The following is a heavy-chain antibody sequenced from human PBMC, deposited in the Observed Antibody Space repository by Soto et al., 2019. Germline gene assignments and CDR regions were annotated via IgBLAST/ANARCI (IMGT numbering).Heavy chain of an antibody. CDR1: GGSISSGGYY. CDR3: ARDKLTAENWFDP. J-gene: IGHJ5*02. D-gene: IGHD3-16*01. Sequence: SETLSLTCTVSGGSISSGGYYWSWIRQHPGKGLEWIGYIYYSGSTYYNPSLKSRVTISVDTSKNQFSLKVSSVTAADTAVYYCARDKLTAENWFDPWGQGTLVTVSS. CDR2: IYYSGST. V-gene: IGHV4-31*03.